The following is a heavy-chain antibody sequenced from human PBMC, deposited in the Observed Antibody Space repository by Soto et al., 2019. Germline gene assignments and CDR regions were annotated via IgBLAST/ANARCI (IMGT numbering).Heavy chain of an antibody. D-gene: IGHD6-6*01. J-gene: IGHJ6*02. CDR1: GFTFSSYW. Sequence: EVQLVESGGGLVQPGGSLRLSCAASGFTFSSYWMHWVRQAPGKGLVWVSRINSDGSNTNYADSVKGRFTISRDNAKNTLYLQMNSLRAEDTAVYYCTRSGSSSYYYGMDVWGQGTTVTVSS. CDR3: TRSGSSSYYYGMDV. CDR2: INSDGSNT. V-gene: IGHV3-74*01.